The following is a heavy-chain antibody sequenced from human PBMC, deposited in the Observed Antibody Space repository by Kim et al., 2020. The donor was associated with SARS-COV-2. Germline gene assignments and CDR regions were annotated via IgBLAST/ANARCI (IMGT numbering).Heavy chain of an antibody. D-gene: IGHD6-13*01. CDR1: GGSFSGYY. CDR2: INHSGST. Sequence: SETLSLTCAVYGGSFSGYYWSWIRQPPGKGLEWIGEINHSGSTNYNPSLKSRVTISVDTSKNQFSLKLSSVTAADTAVYYCARAEYSSSWEKWGQGTLVT. J-gene: IGHJ4*02. V-gene: IGHV4-34*01. CDR3: ARAEYSSSWEK.